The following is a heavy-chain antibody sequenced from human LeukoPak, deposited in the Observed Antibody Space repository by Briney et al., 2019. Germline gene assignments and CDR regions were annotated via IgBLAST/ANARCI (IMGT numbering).Heavy chain of an antibody. CDR1: GFTFSSYG. Sequence: PGGSLRLSCAASGFTFSSYGMHWVRQAPGKGLEGVAVIWYDGSNKYYADSVKGRFTISRDNSKNTLYLQMNSLRAEDTAGYYCAREGSGWFSDYWGQGTLVTVSS. V-gene: IGHV3-33*01. D-gene: IGHD6-19*01. J-gene: IGHJ4*02. CDR3: AREGSGWFSDY. CDR2: IWYDGSNK.